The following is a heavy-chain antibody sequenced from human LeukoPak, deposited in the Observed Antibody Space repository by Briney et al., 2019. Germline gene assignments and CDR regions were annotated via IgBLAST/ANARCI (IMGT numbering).Heavy chain of an antibody. D-gene: IGHD3-22*01. CDR3: ASRITMIKGAGFDP. J-gene: IGHJ5*02. CDR1: GFTFSSYT. V-gene: IGHV3-21*01. Sequence: PGGSLRLSCAASGFTFSSYTMNWVRQAPGKGLEWVSSMSGSSGYIYYADSVKGRFTISRDNAKNSLYLQMNSLRAEDTAVYYCASRITMIKGAGFDPWGQGTLVTVSS. CDR2: MSGSSGYI.